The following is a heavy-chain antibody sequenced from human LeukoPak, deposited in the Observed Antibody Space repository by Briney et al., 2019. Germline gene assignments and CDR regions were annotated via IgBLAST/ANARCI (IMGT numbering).Heavy chain of an antibody. CDR1: GGSISDYY. CDR3: ARDFRGSVDACDI. J-gene: IGHJ3*02. Sequence: SETLSLTCTVSGGSISDYYWNWMRQPPGKGLEWIGYIYYSGRTNYNPSLKSRVSISVDTSKNQFSLKLSSVTAADAAVYYCARDFRGSVDACDIWGQGTMVAVSS. CDR2: IYYSGRT. V-gene: IGHV4-59*01.